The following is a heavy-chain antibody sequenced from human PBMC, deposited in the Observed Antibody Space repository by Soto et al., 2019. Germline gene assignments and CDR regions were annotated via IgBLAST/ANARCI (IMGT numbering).Heavy chain of an antibody. J-gene: IGHJ4*02. CDR2: IKSKTDGGTT. D-gene: IGHD3-9*01. V-gene: IGHV3-15*07. CDR1: GFTFSNAW. CDR3: TTVRRHFDWLELDY. Sequence: EVQLVESGGGLVKPGGSLRLSCAAYGFTFSNAWMNWVRQAPGKGLEWVGRIKSKTDGGTTDYAAPVKGRFTISRYDSKNTLYLQMNSLKTEDTAVYYCTTVRRHFDWLELDYWGQGTLVTVSS.